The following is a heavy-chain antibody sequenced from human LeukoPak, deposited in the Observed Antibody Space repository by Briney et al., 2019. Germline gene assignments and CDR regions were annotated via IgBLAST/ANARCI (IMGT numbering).Heavy chain of an antibody. CDR1: GGSISSYY. V-gene: IGHV4-59*08. J-gene: IGHJ4*02. Sequence: SETLSLACTVSGGSISSYYWSWIRQPPGKGLEWIGYIYYSGSTNYNPSLKSRVTISVDTSKNQFSLKLSSVTAADTAVYYCARPGNDYGGIDYWGQGTLVTVSS. CDR2: IYYSGST. CDR3: ARPGNDYGGIDY. D-gene: IGHD4-23*01.